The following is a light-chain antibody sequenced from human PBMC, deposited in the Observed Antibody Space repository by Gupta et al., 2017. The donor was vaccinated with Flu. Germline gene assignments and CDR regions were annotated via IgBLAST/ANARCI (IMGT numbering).Light chain of an antibody. CDR2: AAS. Sequence: SPSSLSASVGDRVTITCRASQSISNSLNWYQQKPGKAPKLLIYAASSLQSGVPSRFSGSGSGTDFTLTISSLQPEDFATYYCQQSYSTPAFGGGTKVEIK. CDR3: QQSYSTPA. V-gene: IGKV1-39*01. J-gene: IGKJ4*01. CDR1: QSISNS.